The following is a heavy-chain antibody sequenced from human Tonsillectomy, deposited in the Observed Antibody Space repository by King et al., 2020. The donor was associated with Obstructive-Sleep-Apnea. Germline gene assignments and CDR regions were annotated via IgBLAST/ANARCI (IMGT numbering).Heavy chain of an antibody. J-gene: IGHJ3*02. CDR1: GGSIISSSYY. Sequence: QLQESGPRLVKPSATLSLTCTVSGGSIISSSYYWGWIRQPPGKGLEWIGSIYYSGTTYYNPSLKSRVTISVDTSKSQFSLKVSSVTAADTAVYYCARDRMATVDDAFDIWGQGTMVTVSS. V-gene: IGHV4-39*07. D-gene: IGHD5-24*01. CDR2: IYYSGTT. CDR3: ARDRMATVDDAFDI.